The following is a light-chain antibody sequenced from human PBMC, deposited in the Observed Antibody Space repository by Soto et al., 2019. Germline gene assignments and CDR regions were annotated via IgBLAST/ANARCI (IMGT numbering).Light chain of an antibody. V-gene: IGKV3-11*01. Sequence: EIVLTQSPATLYLSPGETATLSCRASQTISRHLAWYPRKPGQAPRLLIYDISYRDTGVPARFSGSGSGTDFTLTISSLEPEDSAVYYCQQRIWPRITFGQGTRLEIK. CDR3: QQRIWPRIT. J-gene: IGKJ2*01. CDR2: DIS. CDR1: QTISRH.